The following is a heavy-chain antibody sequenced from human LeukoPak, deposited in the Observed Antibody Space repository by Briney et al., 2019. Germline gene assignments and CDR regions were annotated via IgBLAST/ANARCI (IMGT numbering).Heavy chain of an antibody. CDR1: GFTFSSYS. J-gene: IGHJ4*02. CDR2: ISGTSSYI. Sequence: PGGSLRLSCAVSGFTFSSYSMNWVRQAPGKGLEWVSFISGTSSYIYYADSVKGRFTISRDNAKNSLYLQMNSLRAEDTAVYYCAKSVGATAVDYWGQGTLVTVSS. V-gene: IGHV3-21*01. CDR3: AKSVGATAVDY. D-gene: IGHD1-26*01.